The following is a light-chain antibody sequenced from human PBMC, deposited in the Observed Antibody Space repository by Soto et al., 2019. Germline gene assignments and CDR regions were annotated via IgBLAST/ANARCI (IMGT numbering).Light chain of an antibody. Sequence: QSALTQPASVSRSPGQSITISCTGTSSDVGAYKYVSWYQQHPGKVPKLIIYGVSNRPSGVSNRFSGSKSGNTAFLTISGLQPEDEADYYCSSFTGTTTLDVFGTGTKLTVL. CDR1: SSDVGAYKY. V-gene: IGLV2-14*03. J-gene: IGLJ1*01. CDR3: SSFTGTTTLDV. CDR2: GVS.